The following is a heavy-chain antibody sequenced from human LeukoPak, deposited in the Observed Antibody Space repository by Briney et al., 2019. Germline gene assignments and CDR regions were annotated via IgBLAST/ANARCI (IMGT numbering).Heavy chain of an antibody. CDR1: GYTFTSYG. CDR2: ISAYNGNT. Sequence: VASVKVSCKASGYTFTSYGISWVRQAPGQGLEWMGWISAYNGNTNYAQKLQGRVTMTTDTSTSTVYMELRSLRSDDTAVYYCARVTKPAWDDYWGQGTLVTVSS. J-gene: IGHJ4*02. CDR3: ARVTKPAWDDY. V-gene: IGHV1-18*01. D-gene: IGHD4-11*01.